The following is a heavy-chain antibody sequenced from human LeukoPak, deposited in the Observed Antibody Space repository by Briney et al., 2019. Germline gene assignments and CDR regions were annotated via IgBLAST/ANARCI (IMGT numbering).Heavy chain of an antibody. V-gene: IGHV3-74*01. CDR1: GFTFSSYW. J-gene: IGHJ4*02. Sequence: GGSLKLSCAASGFTFSSYWMHWVRPAPGKGLVWVSRINSDGSSTSYADSVKGRFTISRDNAKNTLYLQMNSLRAEDTAVDYCAKVVTMVRGVQDRYYFDYWGQGTLVTVSS. D-gene: IGHD3-10*01. CDR3: AKVVTMVRGVQDRYYFDY. CDR2: INSDGSST.